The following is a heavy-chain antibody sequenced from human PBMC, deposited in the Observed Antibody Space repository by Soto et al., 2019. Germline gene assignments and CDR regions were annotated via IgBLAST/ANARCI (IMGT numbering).Heavy chain of an antibody. V-gene: IGHV1-69*02. CDR2: IIPILGIA. CDR1: GGTFSSYT. CDR3: ARKYSGYDYYYYGMDV. D-gene: IGHD5-12*01. Sequence: QVQLVQSGAEVKKPGSSVKVSCKASGGTFSSYTISWVRQALGQGLEWMGRIIPILGIANCAQKFQGRVTITADKSTSTASMELSSLRSEDTAVYYCARKYSGYDYYYYGMDVWGQGTTVTVSS. J-gene: IGHJ6*02.